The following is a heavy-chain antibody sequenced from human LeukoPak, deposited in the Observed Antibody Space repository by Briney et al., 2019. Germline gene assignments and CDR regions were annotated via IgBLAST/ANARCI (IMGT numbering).Heavy chain of an antibody. V-gene: IGHV1-18*01. CDR2: ISAYNGNT. J-gene: IGHJ6*02. CDR1: GYTFTSYG. D-gene: IGHD3-22*01. Sequence: ASVKVSRKASGYTFTSYGISWVRQAPGQGLEWMGWISAYNGNTNYAQKLQGRVTITADKSTSTAYMELSSLRSEDTAVYYCARRVYDSSGWAYYYGMDVWGQGTTVTVSS. CDR3: ARRVYDSSGWAYYYGMDV.